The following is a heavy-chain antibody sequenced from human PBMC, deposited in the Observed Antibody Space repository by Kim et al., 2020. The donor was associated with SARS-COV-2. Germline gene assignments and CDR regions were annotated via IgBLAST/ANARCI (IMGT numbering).Heavy chain of an antibody. V-gene: IGHV3-30*04. D-gene: IGHD6-13*01. CDR2: ISYDGSNK. J-gene: IGHJ4*02. CDR1: GFTFSSYA. CDR3: ARWGEDSSSWYHY. Sequence: GGSLRLSCAASGFTFSSYAMHWVRRAPGKGLEWVAVISYDGSNKYYADSVKGRFTISRDNSKNTLYLQMNSLRAEDTAVYYCARWGEDSSSWYHYWGQGTLVTVSS.